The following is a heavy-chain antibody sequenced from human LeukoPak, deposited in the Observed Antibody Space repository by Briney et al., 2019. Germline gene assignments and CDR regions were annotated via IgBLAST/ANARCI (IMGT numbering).Heavy chain of an antibody. D-gene: IGHD6-13*01. CDR1: GDSINSTNYC. Sequence: SETLSLTCSVSGDSINSTNYCWGWIRQPPGKGLEWIGIMYYSRSTYYNPSLMSRVTISGDTSKNQFSLKLSSVTAADTAVYYCARADYSSTWSHDYYYMDVWGKGTTATVSS. CDR2: MYYSRST. J-gene: IGHJ6*03. V-gene: IGHV4-39*01. CDR3: ARADYSSTWSHDYYYMDV.